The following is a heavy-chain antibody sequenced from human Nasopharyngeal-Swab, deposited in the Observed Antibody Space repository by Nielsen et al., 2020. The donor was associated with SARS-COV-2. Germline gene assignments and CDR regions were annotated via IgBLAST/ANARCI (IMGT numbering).Heavy chain of an antibody. V-gene: IGHV3-23*01. Sequence: GESLKISCAASGFTFSSYAMSWVRQAPGKGLEWVSAISGSGGSTYYADSVKGRFTISRDNSKNTLHLQMNSLRAEDTAVYYCAKDVVRGVRFYWGQGTLVTVSS. CDR2: ISGSGGST. J-gene: IGHJ4*02. CDR1: GFTFSSYA. D-gene: IGHD3-10*01. CDR3: AKDVVRGVRFY.